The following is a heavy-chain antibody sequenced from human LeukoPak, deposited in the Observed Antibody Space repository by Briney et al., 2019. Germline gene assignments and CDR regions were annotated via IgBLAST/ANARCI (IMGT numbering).Heavy chain of an antibody. J-gene: IGHJ2*01. CDR2: IDGGRT. D-gene: IGHD5/OR15-5a*01. V-gene: IGHV3-23*01. CDR3: AREVYRFSVADL. Sequence: PGGSLTLSCVASGFTFANYAMSWVCQAPGKGLEWVSAIDGGRTYFEDSVKGRFTISRDNSKNTLYLQMNSLRAEDSAVYYCAREVYRFSVADLRGRGTLVTVSS. CDR1: GFTFANYA.